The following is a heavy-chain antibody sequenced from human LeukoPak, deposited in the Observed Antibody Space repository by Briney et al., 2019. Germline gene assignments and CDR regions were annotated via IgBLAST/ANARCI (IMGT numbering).Heavy chain of an antibody. V-gene: IGHV5-51*01. CDR1: GYRFTSYW. Sequence: GESLKISCRGFGYRFTSYWIAWVRQIPGKGLEWMGIFYPGDSDSRYSPFFQGQVNISADKSISTAYLQWSSLKASDTAMYYCARQAAVIHAFDIWGQGTMVTVSS. D-gene: IGHD3-16*02. J-gene: IGHJ3*02. CDR2: FYPGDSDS. CDR3: ARQAAVIHAFDI.